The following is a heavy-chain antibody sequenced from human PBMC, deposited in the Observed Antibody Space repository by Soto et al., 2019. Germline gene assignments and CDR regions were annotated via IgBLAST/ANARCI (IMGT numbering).Heavy chain of an antibody. CDR3: ARDKRGGYFDSSGYYAGFAFDI. V-gene: IGHV3-23*01. Sequence: GGSLRLSCAASGFTFGNYAMTWVRQAPGKGLEWVPAISGSGAKTYYADSVKGRFTISRDNSKNTLYLQMNSLRAEDTAVYYCARDKRGGYFDSSGYYAGFAFDIWGRGTMVTVSS. D-gene: IGHD3-22*01. CDR2: ISGSGAKT. CDR1: GFTFGNYA. J-gene: IGHJ3*02.